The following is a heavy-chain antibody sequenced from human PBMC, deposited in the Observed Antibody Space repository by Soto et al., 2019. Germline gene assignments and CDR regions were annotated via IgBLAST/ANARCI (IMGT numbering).Heavy chain of an antibody. CDR1: GFTCSSYA. V-gene: IGHV3-30-3*01. CDR3: ARDRVPVLRYFDWNYYGMDV. Sequence: VGSLRLSCAASGFTCSSYAMHWVRQAPGKGPEWVAVISYDGSNKYYADSVKGRFTISRDNSKNTLYLQMNSLRAEDTAVYYCARDRVPVLRYFDWNYYGMDVWGQGTTVTVSS. CDR2: ISYDGSNK. J-gene: IGHJ6*02. D-gene: IGHD3-9*01.